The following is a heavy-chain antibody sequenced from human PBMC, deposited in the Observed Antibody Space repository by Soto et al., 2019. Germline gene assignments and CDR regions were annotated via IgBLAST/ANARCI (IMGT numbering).Heavy chain of an antibody. CDR1: EFIFSDYA. CDR2: ISGSDTYA. J-gene: IGHJ4*02. V-gene: IGHV3-23*01. CDR3: AKPGGSGGQQSH. D-gene: IGHD6-19*01. Sequence: GGSLRLSCAASEFIFSDYAMTWVRQAPGKGLEWVSHISGSDTYADSADSVKGRFTISRDNSKKKLYLQMNSLRAEDTALYYCAKPGGSGGQQSHWGQGTLVTVSS.